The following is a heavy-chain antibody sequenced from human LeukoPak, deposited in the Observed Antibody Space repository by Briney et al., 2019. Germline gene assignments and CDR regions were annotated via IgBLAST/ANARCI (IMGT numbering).Heavy chain of an antibody. CDR1: GYTFTIYG. Sequence: ASVTVSFKASGYTFTIYGISWVRQAPGQGLEWMGWISAYNGNTNYAQKLQGRVTMTTDTSTSTAYMELRSLRSDDTAVYYCARGGTTGTTYYYYGMDVWGQGTTVTVSS. V-gene: IGHV1-18*01. D-gene: IGHD1-7*01. J-gene: IGHJ6*02. CDR2: ISAYNGNT. CDR3: ARGGTTGTTYYYYGMDV.